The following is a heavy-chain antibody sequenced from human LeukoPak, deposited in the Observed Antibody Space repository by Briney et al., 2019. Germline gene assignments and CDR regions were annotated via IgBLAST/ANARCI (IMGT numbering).Heavy chain of an antibody. Sequence: VASVKVSCKVSGYTLTELSMHWVRQAPGIGLEWMGGFDPEDGETIYAQKFQGRVTMTEDTSTDTAYMELSSLRSEDTAVYYCATTGGYCSSTSCSSFDYWGQGTLVTVSS. CDR1: GYTLTELS. V-gene: IGHV1-24*01. J-gene: IGHJ4*02. CDR2: FDPEDGET. D-gene: IGHD2-2*01. CDR3: ATTGGYCSSTSCSSFDY.